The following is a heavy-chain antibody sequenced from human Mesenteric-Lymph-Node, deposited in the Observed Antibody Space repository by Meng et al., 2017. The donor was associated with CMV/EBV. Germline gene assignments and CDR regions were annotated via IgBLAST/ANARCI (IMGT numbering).Heavy chain of an antibody. V-gene: IGHV3-23*01. J-gene: IGHJ4*02. Sequence: GGSLRLSCAASGFSFGRYAMSWVRQAPGKGLEWVSVISGSGGDAYYAGSVKGRFTISRDNSKNTLYLQMNSLRAEDTAVYYCASEMTGFLEWFAEPGFLGWGQGTLVTVSS. CDR1: GFSFGRYA. CDR3: ASEMTGFLEWFAEPGFLG. D-gene: IGHD3-3*01. CDR2: ISGSGGDA.